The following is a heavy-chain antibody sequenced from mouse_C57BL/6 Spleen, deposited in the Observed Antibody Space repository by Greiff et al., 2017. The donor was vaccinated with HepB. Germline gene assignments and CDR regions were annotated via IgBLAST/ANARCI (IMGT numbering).Heavy chain of an antibody. CDR1: GYAFSSYW. CDR3: SRLGSGSSQPLDY. Sequence: QVQLKESGAELVKPGASVKISCKASGYAFSSYWMNWVKQRPGKGLEWIGQIYPGDGDTNYNGKFKGKATLTADKSSSTAYMQLSSLTSEDSAVYCGSRLGSGSSQPLDYWGQGTTLTVSS. V-gene: IGHV1-80*01. D-gene: IGHD1-1*01. CDR2: IYPGDGDT. J-gene: IGHJ2*01.